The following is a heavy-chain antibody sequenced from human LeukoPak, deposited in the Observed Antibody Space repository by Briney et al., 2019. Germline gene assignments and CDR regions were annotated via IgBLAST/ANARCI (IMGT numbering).Heavy chain of an antibody. D-gene: IGHD6-13*01. CDR1: GFTFSSYS. CDR3: ARGQTAAAGYYYYYYMDV. CDR2: ISSSSSYI. Sequence: TGGSLRLSCAASGFTFSSYSMNWVRQAPGKGLEWVSSISSSSSYIYYADSVKGRFTISRDNAKNSLYLQMNSLRAEDTAVYYCARGQTAAAGYYYYYYMDVWGKGTTVTVSS. V-gene: IGHV3-21*01. J-gene: IGHJ6*03.